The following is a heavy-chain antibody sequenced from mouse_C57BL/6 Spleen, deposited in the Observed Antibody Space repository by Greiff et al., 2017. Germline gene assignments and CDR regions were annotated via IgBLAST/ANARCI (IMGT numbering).Heavy chain of an antibody. Sequence: VQLKESGPGLVKPSQSLSLTCSVTGYSITSGYYWNWIRQFPGNKLEWMGYISYDGSNNYNPSLKNRISITRDTSKNQFFLKLNSVTTEDTATYYCASEGDYYAMDYWGQGTSVTVSS. CDR2: ISYDGSN. J-gene: IGHJ4*01. CDR3: ASEGDYYAMDY. V-gene: IGHV3-6*01. CDR1: GYSITSGYY.